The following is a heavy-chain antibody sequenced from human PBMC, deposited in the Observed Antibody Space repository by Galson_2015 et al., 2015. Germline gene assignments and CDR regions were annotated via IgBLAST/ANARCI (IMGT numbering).Heavy chain of an antibody. Sequence: ETLSLTCAVSSYSISSGYYWGWIRQPPGKGLEWIGRIYHTGNTDYNPSLKSRVTISGDTSKNQFSLKLSSVTAADTAVYYCARGDSSSGWYPFYYMDVWGKGTTVTVSS. CDR2: IYHTGNT. CDR3: ARGDSSSGWYPFYYMDV. J-gene: IGHJ6*03. D-gene: IGHD6-19*01. V-gene: IGHV4-38-2*01. CDR1: SYSISSGYY.